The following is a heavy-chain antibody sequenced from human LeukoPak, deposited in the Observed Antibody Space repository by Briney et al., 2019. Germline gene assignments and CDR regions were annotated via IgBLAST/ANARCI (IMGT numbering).Heavy chain of an antibody. V-gene: IGHV4-59*10. Sequence: SETLSLTCAVYGGSFSGYYWSWIRQPPGKGLEWIGRIYTSGSTNYNPSLKSRVTMSVDTSKNQFSLKLSSVTAADTAVYYCASSYSSGWYYFDYWGQGTLVTVSS. CDR3: ASSYSSGWYYFDY. CDR2: IYTSGST. CDR1: GGSFSGYY. D-gene: IGHD6-19*01. J-gene: IGHJ4*02.